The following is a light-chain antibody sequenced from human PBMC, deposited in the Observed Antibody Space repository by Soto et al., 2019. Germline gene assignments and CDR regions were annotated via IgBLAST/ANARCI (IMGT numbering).Light chain of an antibody. CDR1: QSISSW. V-gene: IGKV1-5*01. CDR3: QQYNSYWT. J-gene: IGKJ1*01. Sequence: DIQMTQSPSTLSSSVGDRVTITCRASQSISSWFAWHQRKAGKATQLLFYDASRLAGGVPSRFGGRGAGEEFPLTISSLPADDFATYCWQQYNSYWTFGQGTKVDIK. CDR2: DAS.